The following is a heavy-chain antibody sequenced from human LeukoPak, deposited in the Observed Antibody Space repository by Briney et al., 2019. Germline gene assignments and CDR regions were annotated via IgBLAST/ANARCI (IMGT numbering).Heavy chain of an antibody. Sequence: PSQTLSLTCTVSGGSISSGDYYWSWIRQPPGKGLEWIGYIYYSGSTYYNPSLKSRVTISVDTSKNQFSLKLSSVTAADTAVYYCARGKPDRPGIPSGYSALVWFDPWGQGTLVTVSS. J-gene: IGHJ5*02. CDR3: ARGKPDRPGIPSGYSALVWFDP. CDR1: GGSISSGDYY. V-gene: IGHV4-30-4*01. D-gene: IGHD3-3*01. CDR2: IYYSGST.